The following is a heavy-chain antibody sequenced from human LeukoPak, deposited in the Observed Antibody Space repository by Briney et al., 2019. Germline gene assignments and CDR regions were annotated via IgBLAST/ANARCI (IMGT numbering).Heavy chain of an antibody. CDR2: IYYSGST. J-gene: IGHJ4*02. Sequence: SETLSLTCTVSGGSISSSSYYWDWIRQPPGKGLEWIGSIYYSGSTYYNPSLKSRVTISVDTSKNQFSLKLSSVTAADTAVYYCARQEQQWLVRDYWGQGTLVTVSS. CDR1: GGSISSSSYY. CDR3: ARQEQQWLVRDY. D-gene: IGHD6-19*01. V-gene: IGHV4-39*01.